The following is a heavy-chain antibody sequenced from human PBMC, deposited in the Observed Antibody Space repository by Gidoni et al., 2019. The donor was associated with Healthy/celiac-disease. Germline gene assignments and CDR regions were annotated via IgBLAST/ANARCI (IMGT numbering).Heavy chain of an antibody. Sequence: QVQMVESGGGAVQPGRSLRLTCAAPGFTFRSHARHWVRQAPGKGLEWVAVISYDGSIKYYADSVKCRFTSSRDNSKNTLYLQMNSLRAEDTAEYYCAGDRAPNYGDYVLQRSYYYYGMDVWGQGTTVTVSS. CDR3: AGDRAPNYGDYVLQRSYYYYGMDV. J-gene: IGHJ6*02. CDR1: GFTFRSHA. D-gene: IGHD4-17*01. CDR2: ISYDGSIK. V-gene: IGHV3-30*04.